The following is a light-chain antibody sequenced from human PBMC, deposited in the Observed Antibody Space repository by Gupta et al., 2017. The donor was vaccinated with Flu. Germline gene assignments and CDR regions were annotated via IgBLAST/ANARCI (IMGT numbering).Light chain of an antibody. CDR2: AAS. Sequence: DIQMTQSPSSLSASVGDRVTVTCRASHSISSYLNWYQQKPGKAPKLLIYAASRVESGVPSRFSGSGSGTDFTLTISSLQPEDFATYYCQQNDNTPPTFGRGTKVVIK. V-gene: IGKV1-39*01. J-gene: IGKJ4*01. CDR3: QQNDNTPPT. CDR1: HSISSY.